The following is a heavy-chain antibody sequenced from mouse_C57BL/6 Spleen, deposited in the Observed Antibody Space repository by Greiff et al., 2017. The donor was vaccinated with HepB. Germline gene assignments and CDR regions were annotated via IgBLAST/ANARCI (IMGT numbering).Heavy chain of an antibody. CDR3: ARRAITTVYYYAMDY. J-gene: IGHJ4*01. Sequence: EVQLQQSGPVLVKPGASVKMSCKASGYTFTDYYMNWVKQSHGKSLEWIGVINPYNGGTSYNQKFKGKATLTVDKSSSTAYMELNSLTSEDSAVYYCARRAITTVYYYAMDYWGQGTSVTVSS. D-gene: IGHD2-4*01. V-gene: IGHV1-19*01. CDR1: GYTFTDYY. CDR2: INPYNGGT.